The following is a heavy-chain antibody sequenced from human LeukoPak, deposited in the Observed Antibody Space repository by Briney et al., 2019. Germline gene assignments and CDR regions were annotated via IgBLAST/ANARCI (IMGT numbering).Heavy chain of an antibody. CDR2: INNVGSHI. CDR1: GFTLSSSA. CDR3: SRDPTYYLRYGYFDY. V-gene: IGHV3-21*01. J-gene: IGHJ4*02. D-gene: IGHD1-26*01. Sequence: PGGSLRLSCAASGFTLSSSAMNWVRQAPGKGLEWVSSINNVGSHIYYAGSVKGRFTISRDNTKNSLYLQMNSLRAEDTAVYYCSRDPTYYLRYGYFDYWGQGALATVSS.